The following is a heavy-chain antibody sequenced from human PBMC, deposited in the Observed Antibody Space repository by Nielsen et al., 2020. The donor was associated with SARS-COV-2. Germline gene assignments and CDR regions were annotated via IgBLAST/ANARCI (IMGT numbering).Heavy chain of an antibody. CDR1: GFTFSNSA. D-gene: IGHD2-2*03. CDR2: ISGSGDRT. J-gene: IGHJ4*02. Sequence: GESLKISCTASGFTFSNSAMSWVRQTSGKGLEWVSSISGSGDRTDYADSVKGRVIISRDNSKNTLHLQMNSLRVEDTALYFCAKDFHGSVADFFGNWGQGTLVTVSS. V-gene: IGHV3-23*01. CDR3: AKDFHGSVADFFGN.